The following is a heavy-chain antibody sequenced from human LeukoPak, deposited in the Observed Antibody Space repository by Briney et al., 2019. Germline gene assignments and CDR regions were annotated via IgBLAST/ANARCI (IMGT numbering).Heavy chain of an antibody. Sequence: PSETLSLTCTVSGYSLSSGFYWGWIRQPPGKGLEWIATMFHSGSTYYNPSLESRVTISMDTSKNQFSLRLISVTAADTALYCCARFGTRDNCCHPGVDTWGQGTPVTVSS. V-gene: IGHV4-38-2*02. CDR3: ARFGTRDNCCHPGVDT. CDR2: MFHSGST. CDR1: GYSLSSGFY. J-gene: IGHJ5*02. D-gene: IGHD1-1*01.